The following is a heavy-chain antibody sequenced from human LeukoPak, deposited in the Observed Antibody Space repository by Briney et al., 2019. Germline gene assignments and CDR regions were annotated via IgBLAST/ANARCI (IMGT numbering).Heavy chain of an antibody. CDR2: ISWNSGSI. D-gene: IGHD3-22*01. CDR1: GFTFDDYA. J-gene: IGHJ4*02. CDR3: LRGDSRDF. V-gene: IGHV3-9*01. Sequence: GGSLRLSCAASGFTFDDYAMHWVRQAPGKGLEWVSGISWNSGSIGYADSVKGRFTISRDNDQNVLYLQMNGLRADDAAVYYCLRGDSRDFWGQGTLVTVSS.